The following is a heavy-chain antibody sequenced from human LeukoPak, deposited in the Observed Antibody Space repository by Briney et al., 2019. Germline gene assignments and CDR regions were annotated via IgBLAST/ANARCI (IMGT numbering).Heavy chain of an antibody. CDR1: GGSISSSSYY. CDR3: ASGEEQWLVFDFDY. Sequence: SETLSLTCTVSGGSISSSSYYWGWIRQPPGNGLEWIGSIYYSGSTYYNPSLKSRVTISVDTSKNQFSLKLSSVTAADTAVYYCASGEEQWLVFDFDYWGQGTLVTVSS. V-gene: IGHV4-39*01. D-gene: IGHD6-19*01. CDR2: IYYSGST. J-gene: IGHJ4*02.